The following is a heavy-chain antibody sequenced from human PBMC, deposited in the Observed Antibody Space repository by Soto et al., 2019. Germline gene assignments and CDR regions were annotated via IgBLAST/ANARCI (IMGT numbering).Heavy chain of an antibody. CDR2: IYHTGTT. D-gene: IGHD2-8*01. Sequence: SETLSLTCAVSGDSISNGYYWAWIRQPPGKGLEGVASIYHTGTTYYNPSLTSRVTISVDTSKNQFSLKLSSVTAADTAVYYCAREEVSQWFTKGYYVMDVWGQGTTVTVSS. CDR3: AREEVSQWFTKGYYVMDV. V-gene: IGHV4-38-2*02. CDR1: GDSISNGYY. J-gene: IGHJ6*02.